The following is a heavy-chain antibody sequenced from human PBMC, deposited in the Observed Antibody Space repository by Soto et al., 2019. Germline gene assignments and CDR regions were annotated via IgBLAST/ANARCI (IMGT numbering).Heavy chain of an antibody. V-gene: IGHV3-23*01. CDR1: GFTFSSYA. CDR3: AKAGASYDSSGYLYYFDY. J-gene: IGHJ4*02. D-gene: IGHD3-22*01. Sequence: GGSLRLSCAASGFTFSSYAMSWVRQAPGMGLEWVSAISGSGGSTYYADSVKGRFTISRDNSKNTLYLQMNSLRAEDTAVYYCAKAGASYDSSGYLYYFDYWGQGTLVTVSS. CDR2: ISGSGGST.